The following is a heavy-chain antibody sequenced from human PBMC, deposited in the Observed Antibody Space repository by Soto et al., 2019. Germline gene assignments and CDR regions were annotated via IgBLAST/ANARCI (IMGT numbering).Heavy chain of an antibody. CDR3: AREPATAKPEGVDF. CDR1: GYTFSDYY. D-gene: IGHD1-1*01. J-gene: IGHJ4*02. V-gene: IGHV1-2*02. CDR2: INPNSGGT. Sequence: ASVTVSGKDSGYTFSDYYIRWVRRAPGQGLEWMGWINPNSGGTKYAPKFQGGVTMTRDTSITTAYMKLSRLRAGDTAVYYCAREPATAKPEGVDFWGQGTLVTVSS.